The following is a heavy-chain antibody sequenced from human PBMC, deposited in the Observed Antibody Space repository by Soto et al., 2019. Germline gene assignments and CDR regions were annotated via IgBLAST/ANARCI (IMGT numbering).Heavy chain of an antibody. CDR1: GGSFSGYY. CDR2: INHSGST. J-gene: IGHJ4*02. CDR3: ASGTNTIFGVVTHFDY. D-gene: IGHD3-3*01. Sequence: SETLSLTXAVYGGSFSGYYWSWIRQPPGKGLEWIGEINHSGSTNDNPSLKSRVTISVDTSKNQFSLKLSSVTAADTAVYYCASGTNTIFGVVTHFDYWGQGTRVTVSS. V-gene: IGHV4-34*01.